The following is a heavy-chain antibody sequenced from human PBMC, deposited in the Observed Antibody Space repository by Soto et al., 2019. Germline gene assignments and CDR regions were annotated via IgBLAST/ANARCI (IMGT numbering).Heavy chain of an antibody. V-gene: IGHV1-18*01. J-gene: IGHJ3*02. D-gene: IGHD3-22*01. CDR3: ARDRKVFYDSSGTPDAFDI. Sequence: ASVKVSCKASGYTFTSYGISWVRQAPGQGLEWMGWISAYNGNTDYAQKLQGRVTMTTDTSTSTAYMELRSLRSDDTAVYYCARDRKVFYDSSGTPDAFDIWGQGTMVTVSS. CDR1: GYTFTSYG. CDR2: ISAYNGNT.